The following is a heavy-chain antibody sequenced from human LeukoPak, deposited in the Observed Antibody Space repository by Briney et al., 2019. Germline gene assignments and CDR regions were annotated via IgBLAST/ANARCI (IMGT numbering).Heavy chain of an antibody. D-gene: IGHD3-22*01. V-gene: IGHV3-49*03. Sequence: GGSLRLSCTASGFTFGDYALSWFRQAPGKGLEWVGFIRSKAYDGTTEYAASVKGRFTISRNDSKCIAYLQMNSLKTEDTAVYYCTSAPRRYYYYNSGYYYPHWGQGTLVTVS. CDR3: TSAPRRYYYYNSGYYYPH. CDR1: GFTFGDYA. CDR2: IRSKAYDGTT. J-gene: IGHJ4*02.